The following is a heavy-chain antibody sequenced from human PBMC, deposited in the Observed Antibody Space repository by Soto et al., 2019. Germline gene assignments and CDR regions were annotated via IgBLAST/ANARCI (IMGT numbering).Heavy chain of an antibody. CDR2: FIPILETA. J-gene: IGHJ6*02. CDR3: ATAYPFCHPRQGSALDLGAQVTPADYNMDV. Sequence: QVQLVQSGTEVKKPGSSVRVSCKASGGSFRTFPLSWVRQAPGQGFEWMGGFIPILETANYAQTFRGRVTISADESTSTAFWELSGLTTDDPAVYYCATAYPFCHPRQGSALDLGAQVTPADYNMDVWGQGTTVTVSS. V-gene: IGHV1-69*01. D-gene: IGHD3-16*01. CDR1: GGSFRTFP.